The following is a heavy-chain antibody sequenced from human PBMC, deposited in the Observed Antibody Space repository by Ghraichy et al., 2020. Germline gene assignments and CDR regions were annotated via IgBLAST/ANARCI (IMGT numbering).Heavy chain of an antibody. D-gene: IGHD5/OR15-5a*01. J-gene: IGHJ6*02. CDR1: GGSISSSSFY. CDR3: ARDGSSVYDWSIGMDV. CDR2: IYYSGST. V-gene: IGHV4-39*07. Sequence: SETSLTCTVSGGSISSSSFYWGWIRQPPGKGLEWIGSIYYSGSTYYNPSLKSRVTISVDTSKNQFCLKLSSLTAADTAVYYCARDGSSVYDWSIGMDVWGQGTTVAVSS.